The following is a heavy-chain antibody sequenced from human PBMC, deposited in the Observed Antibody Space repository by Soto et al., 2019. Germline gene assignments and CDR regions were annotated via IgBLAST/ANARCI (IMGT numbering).Heavy chain of an antibody. CDR2: ISSNGGST. D-gene: IGHD2-2*01. J-gene: IGHJ3*02. CDR1: GFTFSSYA. CDR3: ARRYCSSTSCYSSAFDI. Sequence: EVQLVESGGGLVQPEGSLRLSCAASGFTFSSYAMHWVRQAPGKGLEYVSAISSNGGSTYYANSVKGRFTISRDNSKNTLYLQMGSLRAEDMAVYYCARRYCSSTSCYSSAFDIWGQGTMVTVSS. V-gene: IGHV3-64*01.